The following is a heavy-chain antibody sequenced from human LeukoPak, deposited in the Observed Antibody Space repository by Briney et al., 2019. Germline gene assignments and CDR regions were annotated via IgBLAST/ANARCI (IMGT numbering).Heavy chain of an antibody. V-gene: IGHV4-59*01. CDR2: ISHSGIT. Sequence: SETLSLTRTVSGGSINIYFWSWIRLTLRKGLEWIGYISHSGITNYNPSLKSRISLSFDTSESQHSLRLSSVAAADTAVYYCAISPDVQQFLPRFDSWGQGTLVTVSS. CDR1: GGSINIYF. D-gene: IGHD5-18*01. CDR3: AISPDVQQFLPRFDS. J-gene: IGHJ4*02.